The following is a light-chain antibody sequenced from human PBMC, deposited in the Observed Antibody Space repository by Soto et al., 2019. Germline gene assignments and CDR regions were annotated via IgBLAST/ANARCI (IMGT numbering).Light chain of an antibody. J-gene: IGLJ1*01. CDR3: ASWDDSLRGFV. CDR1: TSNIGHNY. V-gene: IGLV1-47*01. Sequence: QSVLTQPPSASGTPGQRVTISCSGTTSNIGHNYVCWYQQLPGSTPKLLILRSDQRPSGVPDRFSGSKSGTSASLTIGGLRSEDEADYYCASWDDSLRGFVFGTGTKLTVL. CDR2: RSD.